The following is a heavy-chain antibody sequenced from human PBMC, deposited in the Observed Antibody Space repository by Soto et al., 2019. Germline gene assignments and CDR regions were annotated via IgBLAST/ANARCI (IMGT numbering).Heavy chain of an antibody. Sequence: QVQLVESGGGVVQPGGSLRLSCAASGFTFRNYAMHWVRQAPGKGLECLAVIAYDGSNAFYRDSVKGRFTISRDNSKNTLYLHINSLRSEDTGVYYCARGDREDILVVVGARPGEYGIDIWGQGTTVTVS. D-gene: IGHD2-15*01. CDR2: IAYDGSNA. CDR1: GFTFRNYA. CDR3: ARGDREDILVVVGARPGEYGIDI. V-gene: IGHV3-30-3*01. J-gene: IGHJ6*02.